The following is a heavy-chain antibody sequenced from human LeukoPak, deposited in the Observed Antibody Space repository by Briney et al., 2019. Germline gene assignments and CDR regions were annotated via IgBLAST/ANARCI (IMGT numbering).Heavy chain of an antibody. CDR1: GGSISSSSYY. CDR3: ARDGAYCGGDCYWGMDV. V-gene: IGHV4-39*07. D-gene: IGHD2-21*02. J-gene: IGHJ6*02. Sequence: SETLSLTCTVSGGSISSSSYYWGWIRQPPGKGLEWIGSIYYSGSTYYNPSLKSRVTISVDTSKNQFSLKLSSVTAADTAVYYCARDGAYCGGDCYWGMDVWGQGTTVTVSS. CDR2: IYYSGST.